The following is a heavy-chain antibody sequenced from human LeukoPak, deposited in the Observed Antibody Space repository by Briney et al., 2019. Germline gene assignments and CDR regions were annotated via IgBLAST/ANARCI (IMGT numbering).Heavy chain of an antibody. V-gene: IGHV1-24*01. CDR3: ARVATTPYYYYGMDV. J-gene: IGHJ6*02. D-gene: IGHD5-12*01. Sequence: ASVKVSCKVSGYTLTELSMHWVRQAPGKGLEWMGGFDPEDGETIYAQKFQGRVTMTEDTSTDTAYMELRSLRSDDTAVYYCARVATTPYYYYGMDVWGQGTTVTVSS. CDR2: FDPEDGET. CDR1: GYTLTELS.